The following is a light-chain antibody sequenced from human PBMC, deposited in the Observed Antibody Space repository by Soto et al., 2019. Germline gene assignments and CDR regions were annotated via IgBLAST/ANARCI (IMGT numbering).Light chain of an antibody. CDR3: QQYGSSSVT. CDR2: GAS. CDR1: QSVSSY. V-gene: IGKV3-20*01. Sequence: EIVLTQSPATLSLSPGERATLSCRASQSVSSYLAWYQQKPGQAPRLLIYGASSRATGIPDRFSGSGSGTDFTLTISRLEPEDFAVYYCQQYGSSSVTFGQGTKVDIK. J-gene: IGKJ1*01.